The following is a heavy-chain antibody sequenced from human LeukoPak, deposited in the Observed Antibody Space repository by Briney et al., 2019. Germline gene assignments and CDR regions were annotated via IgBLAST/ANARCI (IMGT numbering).Heavy chain of an antibody. D-gene: IGHD6-19*01. V-gene: IGHV3-23*01. CDR3: AKASQWTSDY. CDR2: ISSSGGTT. Sequence: GGSLRLSCAASGFTVSSYAMSWVRQAPGRGLEWVSVISSSGGTTFYTDSVKGRFTISRDNFKNTLYLQMNSLRAEDTAVYYCAKASQWTSDYWGQGTLVTVSS. CDR1: GFTVSSYA. J-gene: IGHJ4*02.